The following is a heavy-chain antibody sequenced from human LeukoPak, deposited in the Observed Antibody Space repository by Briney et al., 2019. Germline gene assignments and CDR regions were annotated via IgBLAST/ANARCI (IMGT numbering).Heavy chain of an antibody. J-gene: IGHJ6*04. CDR3: ARRRDMDV. V-gene: IGHV4-38-2*02. Sequence: SETLSLTCTVSGYSISSGYYWGWIRQPPGRGLEWIGSFYDSGNTYYNPSLKSRVTISVDTSKNQFSLKLSSVTAADTAVYYYARRRDMDVWGKGTTVTISS. CDR2: FYDSGNT. CDR1: GYSISSGYY.